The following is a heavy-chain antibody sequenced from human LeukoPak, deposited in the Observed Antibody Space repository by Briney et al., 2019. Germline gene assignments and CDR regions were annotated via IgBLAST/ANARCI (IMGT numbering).Heavy chain of an antibody. D-gene: IGHD3-22*01. Sequence: PGGSLRLSCAASGFTFSGYGMTWVRQAPGKGLEWVSALSGSGGTTYYADSVKGRFTISRDNSKNTLYLRLNSLRAEDTAVYYCAKWEHTMKFVFDPWGQGTLVTVSS. J-gene: IGHJ5*02. CDR1: GFTFSGYG. CDR2: LSGSGGTT. V-gene: IGHV3-23*01. CDR3: AKWEHTMKFVFDP.